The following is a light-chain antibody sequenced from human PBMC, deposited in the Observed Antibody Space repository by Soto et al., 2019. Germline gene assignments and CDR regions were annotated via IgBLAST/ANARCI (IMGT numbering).Light chain of an antibody. CDR2: SAF. Sequence: EIVLTQSPGTLSLSPGERATLSCRASQSVSRNYLAWYQQRPGQAPRLLINSAFNRATGIPDRFSGRGSGTDFTLTISSLEPEDFAVYYCQQYGDSPRTFGQGTKVEIK. CDR1: QSVSRNY. CDR3: QQYGDSPRT. V-gene: IGKV3-20*01. J-gene: IGKJ1*01.